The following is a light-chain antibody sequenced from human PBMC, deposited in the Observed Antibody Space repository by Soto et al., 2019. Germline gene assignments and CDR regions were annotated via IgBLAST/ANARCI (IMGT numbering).Light chain of an antibody. J-gene: IGKJ1*01. Sequence: EIGMTQSPATLPVSPGERATLSCRASQSVNSNLAWYQQKPGQAPRLLIYGASTRATDIPVRFSGGGSGTEFTLTISSLQSEDFAVYYCQQYNNWPRTFGQGTKVDIK. V-gene: IGKV3-15*01. CDR3: QQYNNWPRT. CDR1: QSVNSN. CDR2: GAS.